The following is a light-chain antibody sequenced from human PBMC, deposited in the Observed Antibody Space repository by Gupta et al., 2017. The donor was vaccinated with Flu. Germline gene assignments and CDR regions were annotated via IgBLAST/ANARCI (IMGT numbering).Light chain of an antibody. Sequence: DIVLTQSPLSLLVPPGKPASISCRSSQSLLFSNGYHYLDWYLQKPGQSTQLLIYLGSTRASGVPDRFSGSGAGTEFTLKISRVEDEDVGVYYCMQPLHTPFTFGPGTKVDFK. CDR2: LGS. CDR3: MQPLHTPFT. J-gene: IGKJ3*01. CDR1: QSLLFSNGYHY. V-gene: IGKV2-28*01.